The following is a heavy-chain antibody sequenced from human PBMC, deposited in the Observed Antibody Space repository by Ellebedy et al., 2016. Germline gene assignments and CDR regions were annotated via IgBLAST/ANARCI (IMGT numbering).Heavy chain of an antibody. CDR2: ISSSGATI. V-gene: IGHV3-48*04. J-gene: IGHJ4*02. D-gene: IGHD6-13*01. CDR3: APRDGSFTY. CDR1: GFSFSTYS. Sequence: GGSLRLSCAASGFSFSTYSMNWVRQAPGKGLEWLAFISSSGATIHYADSVKGRFSISRDNGKNFLFLQMSSLRAEETAVYYCAPRDGSFTYWGQGALVSVSS.